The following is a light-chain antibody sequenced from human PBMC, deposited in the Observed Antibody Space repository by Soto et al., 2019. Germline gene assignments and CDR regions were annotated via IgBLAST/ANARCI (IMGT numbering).Light chain of an antibody. CDR3: QQYKTFLS. CDR1: QSISDW. J-gene: IGKJ1*01. CDR2: KAS. Sequence: DIQMTQSPSTLSASVGDRVTITCRASQSISDWLAWYQQKPGKAPNLLIYKASSLERGVPSRFSGSGSGTEFTLTISSLQPDDFATYYCQQYKTFLSFGQGIKVEIK. V-gene: IGKV1-5*03.